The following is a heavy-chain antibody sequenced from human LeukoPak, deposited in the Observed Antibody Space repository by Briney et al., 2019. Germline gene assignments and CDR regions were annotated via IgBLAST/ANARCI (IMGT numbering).Heavy chain of an antibody. CDR2: ISWNSGSI. Sequence: GGSLRLSCAASGFTFDDYAMHWVRQAPGKGLEWVSGISWNSGSIGYADSVKGRFTISRDNAKNSLYLQMNSLRAEDTAVYYCARDPTYYYDSSGYYYGYLDYWGQGTLVTVSS. CDR3: ARDPTYYYDSSGYYYGYLDY. CDR1: GFTFDDYA. V-gene: IGHV3-9*01. D-gene: IGHD3-22*01. J-gene: IGHJ4*02.